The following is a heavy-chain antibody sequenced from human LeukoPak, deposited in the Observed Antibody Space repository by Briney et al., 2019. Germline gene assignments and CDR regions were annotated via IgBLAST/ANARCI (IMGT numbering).Heavy chain of an antibody. D-gene: IGHD5-12*01. CDR3: ARDPLDISRWANAFDI. J-gene: IGHJ3*02. CDR2: ISYNGNN. CDR1: GLSFSSYG. V-gene: IGHV3-30*03. Sequence: PGGSLRLSCAASGLSFSSYGMHWVRQAPGKALEWVAYISYNGNNKYEDSVKGRFTISRDNSKNTLHLQMNGLRAEDTAVYYCARDPLDISRWANAFDIWGQGTTVIVSS.